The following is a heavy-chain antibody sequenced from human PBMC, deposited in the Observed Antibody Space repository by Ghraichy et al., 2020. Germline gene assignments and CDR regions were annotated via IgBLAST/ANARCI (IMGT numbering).Heavy chain of an antibody. D-gene: IGHD6-13*01. J-gene: IGHJ5*02. CDR3: ARGSSRSSYYTWFDP. V-gene: IGHV1-8*01. Sequence: ASVKVSCKASGYDFTSYDINWVRQATGQGLEWIGWMKPNGGNIGYAQKFKGRVTMTRNIFISTAYMELSSLRSEDTAVYYCARGSSRSSYYTWFDPWGQGTLVTVSS. CDR1: GYDFTSYD. CDR2: MKPNGGNI.